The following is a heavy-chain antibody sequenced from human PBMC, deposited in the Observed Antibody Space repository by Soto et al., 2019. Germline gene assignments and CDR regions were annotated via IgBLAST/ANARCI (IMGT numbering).Heavy chain of an antibody. Sequence: SETLSLTCTVSGGSISSYYWSWIRQPPGKGLEWIGYIYYSGSTNYNPSLKSRVTISVDTSKNQFSLKLRSVTAADTAVDYCARDEDSGYYYYDYWGQGTPVTVSS. CDR2: IYYSGST. CDR1: GGSISSYY. J-gene: IGHJ4*02. CDR3: ARDEDSGYYYYDY. V-gene: IGHV4-59*01. D-gene: IGHD3-22*01.